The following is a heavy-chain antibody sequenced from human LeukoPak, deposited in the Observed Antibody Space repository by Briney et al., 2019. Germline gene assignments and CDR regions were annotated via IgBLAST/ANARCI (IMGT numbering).Heavy chain of an antibody. Sequence: GESLKISCKGSGYSFTNYWIGWVRQMPGKGLEWMGIIYPGDSDTRYSPSFQGQVTISAGKSISTAYLQWSSLKASDTAMYYCVRHSFLGGYDLVYWGQGTQVTVSS. CDR3: VRHSFLGGYDLVY. D-gene: IGHD5-12*01. J-gene: IGHJ4*02. V-gene: IGHV5-51*01. CDR1: GYSFTNYW. CDR2: IYPGDSDT.